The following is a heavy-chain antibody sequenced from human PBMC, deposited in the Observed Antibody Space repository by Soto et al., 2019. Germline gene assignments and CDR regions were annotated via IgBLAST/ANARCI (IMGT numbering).Heavy chain of an antibody. CDR3: ARVSSRGYSYGYYYYYFDY. V-gene: IGHV1-2*04. CDR2: INPNSGGT. D-gene: IGHD5-18*01. CDR1: GYTFTGYY. Sequence: ASVKVSCKASGYTFTGYYMHWVRQAPGQGLEWMGWINPNSGGTNYAQKFQGWVTMTRDTSISTAYMELSRLRSDDTAVYYCARVSSRGYSYGYYYYYFDYWGQGTLVTVSS. J-gene: IGHJ4*02.